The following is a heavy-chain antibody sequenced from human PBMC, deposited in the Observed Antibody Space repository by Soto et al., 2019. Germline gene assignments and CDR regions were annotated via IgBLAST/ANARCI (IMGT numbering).Heavy chain of an antibody. V-gene: IGHV3-21*01. Sequence: GGSLRLSCAASGFTFSSYSMNWVRQAPGKGLEWVSSISSSSSYIYHADSVKGRFTISRDNAKNSLYLQMNSLRAEDTAVYYCARDPMIVQPLHDGMDVWGQGTTVTVSS. D-gene: IGHD3-22*01. CDR1: GFTFSSYS. CDR2: ISSSSSYI. CDR3: ARDPMIVQPLHDGMDV. J-gene: IGHJ6*01.